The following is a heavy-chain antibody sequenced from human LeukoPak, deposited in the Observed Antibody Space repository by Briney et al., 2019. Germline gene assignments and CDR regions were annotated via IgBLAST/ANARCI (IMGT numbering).Heavy chain of an antibody. CDR3: ARDRGGSGRSFDY. J-gene: IGHJ4*02. V-gene: IGHV1-18*01. Sequence: ASVKVSCKASGYTFNSYGISWVRQAPGQGLEWMGWISAYNGHTNYAQKFQGRVTITADESTSTAYMELSSLRSEDTAVYYCARDRGGSGRSFDYWGQGTLVTVSS. D-gene: IGHD3-10*01. CDR1: GYTFNSYG. CDR2: ISAYNGHT.